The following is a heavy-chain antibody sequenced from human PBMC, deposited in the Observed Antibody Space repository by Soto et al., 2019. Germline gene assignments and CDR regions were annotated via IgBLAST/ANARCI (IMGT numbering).Heavy chain of an antibody. CDR2: ISYDGSNK. Sequence: GGSLRLSCAASGFTFSSYAMHWVRQAPGKGLEWVAVISYDGSNKYYADSVKGRFTISRDNSKNTLYLQMNSLRAEDTAVYYCARGLYYSNYYYYYGMDVWGQGTTVTVSS. J-gene: IGHJ6*02. V-gene: IGHV3-30-3*01. D-gene: IGHD4-4*01. CDR1: GFTFSSYA. CDR3: ARGLYYSNYYYYYGMDV.